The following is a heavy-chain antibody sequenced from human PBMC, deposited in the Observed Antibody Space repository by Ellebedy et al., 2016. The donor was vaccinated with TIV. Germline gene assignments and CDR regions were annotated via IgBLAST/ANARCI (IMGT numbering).Heavy chain of an antibody. Sequence: SVKVSCXASGYSFTDYYMHWVRQAPGQGLEWIGGIIPTFRTANYPQKFQGRVTINADESTSTAYMEVASLRFEDTAVYYCARPSIDYGDYAYEFWGQGTLVTVSS. J-gene: IGHJ4*02. CDR3: ARPSIDYGDYAYEF. D-gene: IGHD4-17*01. CDR1: GYSFTDYY. CDR2: IIPTFRTA. V-gene: IGHV1-69*13.